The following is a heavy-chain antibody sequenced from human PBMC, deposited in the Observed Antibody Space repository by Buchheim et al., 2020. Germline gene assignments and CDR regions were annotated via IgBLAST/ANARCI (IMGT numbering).Heavy chain of an antibody. V-gene: IGHV3-66*01. J-gene: IGHJ4*02. Sequence: EVQMVESGGGLVQPGGSLRLSCAASGFTVSSNFMSWVRRAPGKGLEWVSVIYSSGSTYYTDSVKGRFTISRDNSKNTLYLQMNSLRAEDTAVYYCARDLVNWNLGYWGQGTL. CDR2: IYSSGST. CDR3: ARDLVNWNLGY. D-gene: IGHD1-1*01. CDR1: GFTVSSNF.